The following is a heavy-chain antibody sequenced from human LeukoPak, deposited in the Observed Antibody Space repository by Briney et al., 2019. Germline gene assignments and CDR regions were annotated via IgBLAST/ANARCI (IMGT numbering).Heavy chain of an antibody. D-gene: IGHD5-24*01. CDR1: GGSVSSGSYY. Sequence: SETLSLTCTVSGGSVSSGSYYWNWIRQPPGKGLEWIGYIYYSGSTNYNPSLKSRVTISVDTSKNQFSLKLSSVTAADTAVYYCARRRDGYNFDYWGQGTLVTVSS. CDR3: ARRRDGYNFDY. CDR2: IYYSGST. J-gene: IGHJ4*02. V-gene: IGHV4-61*01.